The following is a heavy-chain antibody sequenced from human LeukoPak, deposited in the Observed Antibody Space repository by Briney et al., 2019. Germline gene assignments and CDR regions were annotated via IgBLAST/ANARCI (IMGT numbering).Heavy chain of an antibody. J-gene: IGHJ5*02. CDR2: ISGSGGST. CDR3: AKDLRASTSCPSS. D-gene: IGHD2-2*01. CDR1: GFTFSSYA. Sequence: GGSLRLSCAASGFTFSSYAMSWARQAPGKGLEWVSAISGSGGSTYYAGSVKGRFTISRDNSKNTLYLQMNSLRAEDTAVYYCAKDLRASTSCPSSWGQGTLVTVSS. V-gene: IGHV3-23*01.